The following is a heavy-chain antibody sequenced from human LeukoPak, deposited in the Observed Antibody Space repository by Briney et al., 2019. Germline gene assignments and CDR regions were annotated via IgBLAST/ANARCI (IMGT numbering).Heavy chain of an antibody. CDR2: IYSSGNT. V-gene: IGHV4-61*02. D-gene: IGHD1-26*01. Sequence: SEALSLTCTVSGGSISSGSHYWSWIRQPAGKGLEWIGRIYSSGNTNYNPSLKSRVTISLDTSKNQFSLNLSSVTAADTAVYYCAGEVGGSWFDPWGLGTLVTVSS. J-gene: IGHJ5*02. CDR1: GGSISSGSHY. CDR3: AGEVGGSWFDP.